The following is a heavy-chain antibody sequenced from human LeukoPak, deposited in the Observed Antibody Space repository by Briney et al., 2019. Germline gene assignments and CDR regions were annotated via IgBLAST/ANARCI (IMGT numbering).Heavy chain of an antibody. CDR2: IYYSGST. CDR3: ARDEGSSYPFDY. CDR1: GGSISSSSYY. Sequence: SETLSLTCTVSGGSISSSSYYWGWIRQPPGKGLEWIGSIYYSGSTHYNPSLKSRVTISVDTSKNQFSLNLSSVTAADTAVYFCARDEGSSYPFDYWGQGTLVTVSS. D-gene: IGHD2-2*01. J-gene: IGHJ4*02. V-gene: IGHV4-39*07.